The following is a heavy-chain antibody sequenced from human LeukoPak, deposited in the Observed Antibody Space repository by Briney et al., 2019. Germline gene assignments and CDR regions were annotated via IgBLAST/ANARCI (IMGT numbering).Heavy chain of an antibody. V-gene: IGHV3-73*01. CDR3: ARHNLGVVPAEFDY. D-gene: IGHD2-2*01. CDR1: GFTFSGSA. CDR2: IRSKANSYAT. Sequence: GGSLRLSCAASGFTFSGSAMHWVRQASGKGLEWVGRIRSKANSYATAYAASVKGRFTISRDDSKNTAYLQMNSLRAEDTAVYYCARHNLGVVPAEFDYWGQGTLVTVSS. J-gene: IGHJ4*02.